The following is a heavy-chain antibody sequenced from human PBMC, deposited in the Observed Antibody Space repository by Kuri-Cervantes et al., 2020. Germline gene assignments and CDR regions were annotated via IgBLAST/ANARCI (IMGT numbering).Heavy chain of an antibody. D-gene: IGHD1-26*01. CDR3: ARDNRGSYQPYYFDY. V-gene: IGHV1-2*02. CDR1: GYTFTSYY. J-gene: IGHJ4*02. Sequence: ASVKVSCKASGYTFTSYYMHWVRQAPGQGLEWMGWINPNSGGTNYAQKFQGRVTMTRDTSISTAYMELSRLRSDDTAVYYCARDNRGSYQPYYFDYWGQGTLVTVSS. CDR2: INPNSGGT.